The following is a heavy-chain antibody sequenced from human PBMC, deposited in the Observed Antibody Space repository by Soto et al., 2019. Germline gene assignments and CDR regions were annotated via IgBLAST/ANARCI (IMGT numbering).Heavy chain of an antibody. CDR2: IIPIFGTA. J-gene: IGHJ4*02. CDR3: ARDPRYSSSWGGGGYFDY. V-gene: IGHV1-69*12. CDR1: GGTFSSYA. D-gene: IGHD6-13*01. Sequence: QVQLVQSGAEVKKPGSSVKVSCKASGGTFSSYAISWVRQAPGQGLEWMGGIIPIFGTANYAQKFQGRVTITADESTSTAYMELSSLRSEDTAVYYCARDPRYSSSWGGGGYFDYWGQATLVTVSS.